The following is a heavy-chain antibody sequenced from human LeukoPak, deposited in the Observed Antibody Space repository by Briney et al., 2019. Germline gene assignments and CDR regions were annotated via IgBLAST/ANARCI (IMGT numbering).Heavy chain of an antibody. CDR2: INPNSGGT. D-gene: IGHD6-6*01. CDR1: GYTFTGYY. V-gene: IGHV1-2*02. CDR3: ARVDIAARVPDY. J-gene: IGHJ4*02. Sequence: GASVKVSCKASGYTFTGYYMHWVRQAPGQGREWMGWINPNSGGTNYAQKFQGRVTMTRDTSISTAYMELSRLRSDDTAVYYCARVDIAARVPDYWGQGTLATVSS.